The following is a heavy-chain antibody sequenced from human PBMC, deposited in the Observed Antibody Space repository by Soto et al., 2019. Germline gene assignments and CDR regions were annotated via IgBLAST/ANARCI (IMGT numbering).Heavy chain of an antibody. J-gene: IGHJ6*02. CDR2: ISGSGGST. Sequence: PGGSLTLTCAASGFTVSSYAMSWIRQAPGKGLEWVSVISGSGGSTYYADSVKGRFTISRDNSKNTLYLQMNSLRAEDTAVYYCGKDGNVVVPAARYFYGIDVWGHGTPVTVSS. CDR1: GFTVSSYA. V-gene: IGHV3-23*01. D-gene: IGHD2-2*01. CDR3: GKDGNVVVPAARYFYGIDV.